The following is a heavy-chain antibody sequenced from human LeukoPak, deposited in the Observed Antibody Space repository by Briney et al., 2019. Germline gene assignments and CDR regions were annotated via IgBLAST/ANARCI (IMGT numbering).Heavy chain of an antibody. Sequence: GESLKISCKGSGYSFSNHWIGWVRQMPGKGLEWMGIIFPGDSDTRYNPSFQGQVTISADKSISTAYLQRSSLKASDTAMYYCTCATPYYYGSGSYYTDSWGQGTLVTVSS. CDR2: IFPGDSDT. D-gene: IGHD3-10*01. CDR3: TCATPYYYGSGSYYTDS. V-gene: IGHV5-51*01. J-gene: IGHJ4*02. CDR1: GYSFSNHW.